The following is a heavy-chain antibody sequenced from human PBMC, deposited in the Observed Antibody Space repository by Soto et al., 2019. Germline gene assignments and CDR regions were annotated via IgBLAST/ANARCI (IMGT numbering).Heavy chain of an antibody. J-gene: IGHJ4*02. V-gene: IGHV1-3*01. D-gene: IGHD4-17*01. CDR3: LGHTVTTFGGGY. Sequence: ASVKVSCKASGYTFTSYAMHWVRQAPGQRLEWMGWINAGNGNTKYSQKFQGRVTITRDTSASTAYMELSSLRSEDTAVYYCLGHTVTTFGGGYWGQGTLVTVSS. CDR1: GYTFTSYA. CDR2: INAGNGNT.